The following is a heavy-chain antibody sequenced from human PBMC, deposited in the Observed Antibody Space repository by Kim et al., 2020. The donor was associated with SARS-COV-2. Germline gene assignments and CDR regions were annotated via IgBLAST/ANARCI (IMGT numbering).Heavy chain of an antibody. D-gene: IGHD6-13*01. CDR3: ARQRWTLYSSSWYVDYYYMDV. V-gene: IGHV4-59*08. Sequence: SETLSLTCTVSGGSISSYYWSWIRQPPGKGLEWIGYIYYSGSTNYNPSLKSRVTISVDTSKNQFSLKLSSVTAADTAVYYCARQRWTLYSSSWYVDYYYMDVWGKGTTVTVSS. CDR2: IYYSGST. J-gene: IGHJ6*03. CDR1: GGSISSYY.